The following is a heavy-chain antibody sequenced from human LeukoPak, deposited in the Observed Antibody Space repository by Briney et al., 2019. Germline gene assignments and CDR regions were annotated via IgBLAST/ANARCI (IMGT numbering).Heavy chain of an antibody. CDR1: GGSFSGYY. D-gene: IGHD3-22*01. CDR3: ARADYYDSSGLDY. V-gene: IGHV4-34*01. CDR2: INHSGST. Sequence: SETLSLTCAVYGGSFSGYYWSWIRQPPGKGLEWIGEINHSGSTNYNPSLKSRVTLSVDTSKNQFSLKLSSVTAADTAVYYCARADYYDSSGLDYWGQGTLVTVSS. J-gene: IGHJ4*02.